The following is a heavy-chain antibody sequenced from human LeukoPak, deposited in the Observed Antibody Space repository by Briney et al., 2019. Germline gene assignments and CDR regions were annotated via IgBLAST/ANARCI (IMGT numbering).Heavy chain of an antibody. Sequence: GESLKISCKGSGYSFTSYWFGWVRQMPGKGLEWMGIIYPGDSDTRYSPSFQGQVTISADKSISTAYLQWSSLKASDTAMYYCARLPRYCSSTSCHFDYWGQGTLVTVSS. J-gene: IGHJ4*02. CDR3: ARLPRYCSSTSCHFDY. D-gene: IGHD2-2*01. CDR1: GYSFTSYW. V-gene: IGHV5-51*01. CDR2: IYPGDSDT.